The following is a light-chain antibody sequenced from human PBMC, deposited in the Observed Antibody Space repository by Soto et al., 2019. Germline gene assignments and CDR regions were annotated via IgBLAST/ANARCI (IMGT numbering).Light chain of an antibody. V-gene: IGKV1-5*03. CDR2: KAS. J-gene: IGKJ1*01. CDR3: QHYNSYSEA. CDR1: QTISSW. Sequence: DIQMTQFPSTLSGSVGARVTITYRASQTISSWLAWYQQKPGKAPKLLIYKASTLKSGVPSRFSGSGSGTEFTLTISSLQPDDFATYYCQHYNSYSEAFGQGTKVDIK.